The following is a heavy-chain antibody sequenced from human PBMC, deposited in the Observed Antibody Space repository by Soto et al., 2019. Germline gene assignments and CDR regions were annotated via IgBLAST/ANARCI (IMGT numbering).Heavy chain of an antibody. CDR2: IWYDGSNK. Sequence: GGSLRLSCAASGFTFSSYGMHWVRQAPGKGLEWVAVIWYDGSNKYYADSVKGRFTISRDNSKNTLYLQMNSLRAEDTAVYYCARDAGSGWYQYYFDYWGQGTLVTVSS. CDR3: ARDAGSGWYQYYFDY. CDR1: GFTFSSYG. J-gene: IGHJ4*02. V-gene: IGHV3-33*01. D-gene: IGHD6-19*01.